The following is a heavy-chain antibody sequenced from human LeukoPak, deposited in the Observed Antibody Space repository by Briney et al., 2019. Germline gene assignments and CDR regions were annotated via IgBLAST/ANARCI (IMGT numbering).Heavy chain of an antibody. CDR3: AKRTALDWYFDL. J-gene: IGHJ2*01. CDR2: ISGSGGST. CDR1: GFTFSSYA. V-gene: IGHV3-23*01. Sequence: GGSLRLSCAASGFTFSSYAMSWVRQAPGKGLEWVSAISGSGGSTYCADSVKGRFTISRDNSKNTLYLQMNSLRAEDTAVYYCAKRTALDWYFDLWGRGTLVTVSS.